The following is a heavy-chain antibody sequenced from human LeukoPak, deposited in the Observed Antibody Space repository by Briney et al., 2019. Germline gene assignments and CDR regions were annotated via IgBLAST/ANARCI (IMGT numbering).Heavy chain of an antibody. Sequence: GGSLRLSCAASGFRFDDYAMHWVRQAPGKGLEWVSGISWDSATIGYADSVRGRFTLSRDNAKNSLFLQMSSLRVEDTALYYCTKRARMGIAAAGDGFHIWGQGTMVTVSS. CDR1: GFRFDDYA. J-gene: IGHJ3*02. V-gene: IGHV3-9*01. CDR3: TKRARMGIAAAGDGFHI. CDR2: ISWDSATI. D-gene: IGHD6-13*01.